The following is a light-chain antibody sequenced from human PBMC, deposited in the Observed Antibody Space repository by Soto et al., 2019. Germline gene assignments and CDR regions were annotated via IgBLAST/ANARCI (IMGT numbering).Light chain of an antibody. CDR2: DTS. CDR1: TVEVTSGHY. CDR3: LLAYSSSRPV. J-gene: IGLJ3*02. Sequence: QAVVTQEPSLTVSPGGTVTLTCGSSTVEVTSGHYPYWFQQKPGQAPRTLIYDTSNKHSWTPARFSGSLLGGKAALTLSGAQPEDEAIYYCLLAYSSSRPVFGGGTKLTVL. V-gene: IGLV7-46*01.